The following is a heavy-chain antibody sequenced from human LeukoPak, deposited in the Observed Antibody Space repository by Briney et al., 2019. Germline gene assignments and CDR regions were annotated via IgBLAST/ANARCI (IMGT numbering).Heavy chain of an antibody. D-gene: IGHD1-26*01. CDR3: AKDYLLVGATPIDY. Sequence: GGSLRLSCAASGFTFSSYDMNWVRQAPGKGLEWVSAISGSGGSTYYADSVKGRFTISRDNSKNTMYLQMTSLRAEDTAVYYCAKDYLLVGATPIDYWGQGTLVTVSS. V-gene: IGHV3-23*01. CDR1: GFTFSSYD. CDR2: ISGSGGST. J-gene: IGHJ4*02.